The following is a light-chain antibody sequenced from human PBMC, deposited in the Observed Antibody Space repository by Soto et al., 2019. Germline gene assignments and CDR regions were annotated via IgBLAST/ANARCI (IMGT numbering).Light chain of an antibody. CDR2: EVS. CDR1: SSDVGGYNY. Sequence: QSALTQPASVSGSPGQSITISCTGTSSDVGGYNYVSWYQQHPGKAPKLMIYEVSNRPSGVSNRFSGSKSGNTASLTISGLPAEDEADYYCSSYTSGSTWVFGGGTKLTVL. V-gene: IGLV2-14*01. CDR3: SSYTSGSTWV. J-gene: IGLJ3*02.